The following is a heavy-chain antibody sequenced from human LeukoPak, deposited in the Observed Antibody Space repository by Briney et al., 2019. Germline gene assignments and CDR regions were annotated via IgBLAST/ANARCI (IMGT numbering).Heavy chain of an antibody. CDR3: ARIGHEDYYFDY. J-gene: IGHJ4*02. CDR1: GGSISSYY. CDR2: IYYSGST. V-gene: IGHV4-59*01. Sequence: PSETLSLTCTVSGGSISSYYWSWVRQPPGKGLEWIGYIYYSGSTNYNPSLKSRVTISVDTSKNQFSLKLSSVTAADTAVYYCARIGHEDYYFDYWGQGTLVTVSS.